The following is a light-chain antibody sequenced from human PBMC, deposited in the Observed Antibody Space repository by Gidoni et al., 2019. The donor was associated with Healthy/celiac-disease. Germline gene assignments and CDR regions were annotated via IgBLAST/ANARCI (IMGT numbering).Light chain of an antibody. J-gene: IGLJ2*01. CDR2: DVS. Sequence: QSALPQPASVSGSPGQSIPISCTGTSSDVGGYNYVSWYQQHPGKAPKLMIYDVSNRPSGVSNRFSGSKSGNTASLTISGLQAEDEADYYCSSYTSSSTLGVVFGGGTKLTVL. V-gene: IGLV2-14*01. CDR1: SSDVGGYNY. CDR3: SSYTSSSTLGVV.